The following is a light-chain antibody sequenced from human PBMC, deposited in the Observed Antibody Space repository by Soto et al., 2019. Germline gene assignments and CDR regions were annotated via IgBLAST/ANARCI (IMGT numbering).Light chain of an antibody. CDR3: NSYAGSDNFVV. V-gene: IGLV2-8*01. J-gene: IGLJ1*01. CDR2: EAS. CDR1: SSDIGAYDY. Sequence: QSALTQTPSASGSPGQSVTISCAGTSSDIGAYDYVSWYQQHPGRAPKLLIYEASERPSGVPDRFSGSKSGNTASLTVSGLRAEDEADYYCNSYAGSDNFVVFGTGTKVTVL.